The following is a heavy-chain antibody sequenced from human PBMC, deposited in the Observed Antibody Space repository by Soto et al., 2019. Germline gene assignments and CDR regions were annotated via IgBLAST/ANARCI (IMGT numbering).Heavy chain of an antibody. J-gene: IGHJ4*02. V-gene: IGHV3-30-3*01. Sequence: GGSLRLSCAASGFTFSSYAMHWVRQAPGKGLEWVAVISYDGSNKYYADSVKGRFTISRDNSKNTLYLQMNSLRAEDTAVYYCARSGTVTTFGHFDYWGQGTLVTAPQ. CDR1: GFTFSSYA. CDR2: ISYDGSNK. CDR3: ARSGTVTTFGHFDY. D-gene: IGHD4-4*01.